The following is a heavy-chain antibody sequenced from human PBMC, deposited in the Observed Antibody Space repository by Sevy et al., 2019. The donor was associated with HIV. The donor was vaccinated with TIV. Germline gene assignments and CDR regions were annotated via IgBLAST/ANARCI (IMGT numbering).Heavy chain of an antibody. CDR3: ARASTPKLPQQLVYHDWFDP. D-gene: IGHD6-13*01. J-gene: IGHJ5*02. V-gene: IGHV6-1*01. CDR1: GDSVSSNSAA. CDR2: TYYRSKWYN. Sequence: SQTLSLTCAISGDSVSSNSAAWNWIRQSPSRGLEWLGRTYYRSKWYNDYAVSVKSRITINPDTSKNQFSLQLNSVTPEDTAVYYCARASTPKLPQQLVYHDWFDPWGQGTLVTVSS.